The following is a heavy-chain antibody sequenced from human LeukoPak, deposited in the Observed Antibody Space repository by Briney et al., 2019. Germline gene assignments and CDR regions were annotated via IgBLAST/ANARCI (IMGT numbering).Heavy chain of an antibody. J-gene: IGHJ4*02. CDR1: GFTFSNNW. CDR3: ARGYSSSWTFDY. Sequence: GGSLRLSCAASGFTFSNNWMTWVRQAPGKGLEWVASVKKDASEKYYVDSVKGRFTISRDNAKNSLYLQMSSLRSEDTAVYYCARGYSSSWTFDYWGQGTLVTVSS. CDR2: VKKDASEK. D-gene: IGHD6-13*01. V-gene: IGHV3-7*03.